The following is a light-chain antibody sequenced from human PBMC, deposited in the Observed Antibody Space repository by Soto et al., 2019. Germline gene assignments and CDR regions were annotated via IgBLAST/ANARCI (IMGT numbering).Light chain of an antibody. CDR1: SSNIGAGYN. V-gene: IGLV1-40*01. J-gene: IGLJ2*01. CDR2: GNS. CDR3: QSYDSSLSAVL. Sequence: QSVLTQPPSVSGAPGQRVTISCTGSSSNIGAGYNVHWYQQLPGTAPKLLIYGNSNRPSGVPDRFSGSKSGTSASLAITGLKAEGEADYYCQSYDSSLSAVLFGGGTKLTVL.